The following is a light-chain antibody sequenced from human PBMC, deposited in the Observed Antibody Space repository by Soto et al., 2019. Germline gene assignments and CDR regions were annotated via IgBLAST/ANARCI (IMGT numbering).Light chain of an antibody. CDR2: NYS. V-gene: IGLV1-44*01. Sequence: QPVLIQPPSTSATPGQRVTFPCSGSESNIGNNAVNWYQHLPGAAPKLVIYNYSQRPSGVPDRFSGSRSGTSASLAISGLQSEDEGVYYCATWDDSVSGQVFGGGTKVTVL. J-gene: IGLJ2*01. CDR3: ATWDDSVSGQV. CDR1: ESNIGNNA.